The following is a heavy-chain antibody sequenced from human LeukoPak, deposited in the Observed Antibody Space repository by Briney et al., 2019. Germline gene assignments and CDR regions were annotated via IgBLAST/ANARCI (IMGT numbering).Heavy chain of an antibody. Sequence: SRYWMSWVRQAPGKGLEWIGSIYYSGSTYYNPSLKSRVTISVDTSKNQFSLKLSSVTAADTAVYYCASGYSYGFDYWGQGTLVTVSS. CDR3: ASGYSYGFDY. J-gene: IGHJ4*02. CDR2: IYYSGST. CDR1: SRYW. D-gene: IGHD5-18*01. V-gene: IGHV4-39*07.